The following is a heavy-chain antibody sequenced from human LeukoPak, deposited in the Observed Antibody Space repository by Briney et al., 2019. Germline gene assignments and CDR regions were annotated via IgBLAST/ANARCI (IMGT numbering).Heavy chain of an antibody. CDR3: FAPRHLNY. V-gene: IGHV3-15*01. D-gene: IGHD1-1*01. Sequence: GGSLRLSCAASGFTFSNAWMSWVRQAPGRGLEWIGRIRTSAESERKDYAATLRGRFTISRDDSRNTLFLHMNGLRTEDTGLYYCFAPRHLNYWGQGALVTVSS. CDR2: IRTSAESERK. J-gene: IGHJ4*02. CDR1: GFTFSNAW.